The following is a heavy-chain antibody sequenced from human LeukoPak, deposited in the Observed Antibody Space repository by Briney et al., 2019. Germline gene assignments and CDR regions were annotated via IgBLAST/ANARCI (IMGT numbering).Heavy chain of an antibody. V-gene: IGHV3-11*01. CDR3: ASLAYYDILTGSRSVDY. J-gene: IGHJ4*02. CDR1: GFTFDDYA. CDR2: ISSSGSTI. Sequence: PGGSLRLSCAASGFTFDDYAMHWVRQAPGKGLEWVSGISSSGSTIYYADSVKGRFTISRDNAKNSLYLQMNSLRAEDTAVYYCASLAYYDILTGSRSVDYWGQGTLVTVSS. D-gene: IGHD3-9*01.